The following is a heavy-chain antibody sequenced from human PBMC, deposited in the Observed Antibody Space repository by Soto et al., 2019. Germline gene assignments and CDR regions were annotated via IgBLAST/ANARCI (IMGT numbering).Heavy chain of an antibody. Sequence: SETLSLTCAVSGYSISSGYYWGWIRQPPGKGLEWIGSIYHSGSTYYNPSLKSRVTISVDTSENQFSLKVTSLTAADTAVYYCARRDPGTSVDYWGQGTLVTVSS. CDR1: GYSISSGYY. V-gene: IGHV4-38-2*01. CDR3: ARRDPGTSVDY. J-gene: IGHJ4*02. CDR2: IYHSGST. D-gene: IGHD1-7*01.